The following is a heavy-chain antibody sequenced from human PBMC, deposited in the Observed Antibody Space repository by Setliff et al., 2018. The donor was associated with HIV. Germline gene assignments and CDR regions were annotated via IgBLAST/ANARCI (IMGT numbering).Heavy chain of an antibody. CDR3: ARILVGVDDAFDI. CDR1: GYTFTSYG. J-gene: IGHJ3*02. Sequence: ASVKVSCKASGYTFTSYGLNWVRQAPGQGLEWMGWISAYNGNTNYAQKLQGRVTMTTDTSTSTAYMELRSLRSDDTAVYYCARILVGVDDAFDIWGQGTMVTVSS. CDR2: ISAYNGNT. D-gene: IGHD1-26*01. V-gene: IGHV1-18*01.